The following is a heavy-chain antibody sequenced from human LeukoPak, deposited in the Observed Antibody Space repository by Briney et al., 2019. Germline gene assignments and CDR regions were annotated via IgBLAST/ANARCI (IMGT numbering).Heavy chain of an antibody. V-gene: IGHV3-23*01. CDR2: ISCSGGRT. CDR1: GFTFSSYA. D-gene: IGHD2-15*01. Sequence: GSLRLSCAASGFTFSSYAMTWVRPAPGKGLEWVSVISCSGGRTYYADSVKGRFTISRDNSKNTLYLQMGSLRAEDTAAYYCAKDRGGGNLDFDYWGQGTLVTVSS. J-gene: IGHJ4*02. CDR3: AKDRGGGNLDFDY.